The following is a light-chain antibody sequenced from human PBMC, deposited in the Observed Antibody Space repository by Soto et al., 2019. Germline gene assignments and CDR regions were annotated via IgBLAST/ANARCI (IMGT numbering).Light chain of an antibody. CDR2: LNSDGSH. J-gene: IGLJ3*02. CDR3: QTWSTGIRV. CDR1: SGHSSYA. Sequence: QPVLTQSPSASASLGASVKLTCTLSSGHSSYAIAWHQQQPEKGPRYLMKLNSDGSHSKGDGIPDCFSGSSSGTERYLTISSLQSEDEADYYCQTWSTGIRVFGGGTKLTVL. V-gene: IGLV4-69*01.